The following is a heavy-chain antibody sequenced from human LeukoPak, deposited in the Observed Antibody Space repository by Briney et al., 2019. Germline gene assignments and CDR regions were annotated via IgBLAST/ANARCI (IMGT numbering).Heavy chain of an antibody. CDR2: INPNSGGT. J-gene: IGHJ4*02. CDR1: GGTFSSYA. Sequence: ASVKVSCKASGGTFSSYAISWVRQAPGQGLEWMGWINPNSGGTNYAQKFQGRVTMTRDTSISTAYMELSRLRSDDTAVYYCARDAIYGGSYPFDYWGQGTLVTVSS. CDR3: ARDAIYGGSYPFDY. D-gene: IGHD1-26*01. V-gene: IGHV1-2*02.